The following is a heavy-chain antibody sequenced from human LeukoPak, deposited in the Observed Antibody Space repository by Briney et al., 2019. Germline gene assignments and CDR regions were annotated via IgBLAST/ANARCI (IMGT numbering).Heavy chain of an antibody. D-gene: IGHD3-10*01. J-gene: IGHJ4*02. Sequence: GSLRLSCAASGFTFSSYWMSWVRQAPGKGLEWVASIKQDGSEKYYVDSVKGRFTISRDNAKNSLYLQMNSLRAEDTAVYYCARDQMVRGVISFGYWGQGTLVTVSS. CDR2: IKQDGSEK. CDR1: GFTFSSYW. V-gene: IGHV3-7*03. CDR3: ARDQMVRGVISFGY.